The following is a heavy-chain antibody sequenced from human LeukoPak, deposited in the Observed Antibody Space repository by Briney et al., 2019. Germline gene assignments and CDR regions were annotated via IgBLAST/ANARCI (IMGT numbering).Heavy chain of an antibody. CDR2: IYYSGST. J-gene: IGHJ2*01. Sequence: PSQTLSLTCTVSGGSISSGGYYWSWIRQHPGKGLEWIGYIYYSGSTYYNPSLKSRVTISVDTSKNRFSLKLSSVTAADTAVYYCARDRYTVVSWYFDLWGRGTLVTVSS. V-gene: IGHV4-31*03. CDR3: ARDRYTVVSWYFDL. CDR1: GGSISSGGYY. D-gene: IGHD4-23*01.